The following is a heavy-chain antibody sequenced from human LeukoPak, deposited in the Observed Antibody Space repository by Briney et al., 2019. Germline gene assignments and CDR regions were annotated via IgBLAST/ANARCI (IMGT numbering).Heavy chain of an antibody. CDR1: GYTFTGYY. V-gene: IGHV1-2*06. CDR3: ARVLWELLPDY. Sequence: GASVTVSCKASGYTFTGYYMRWVRQAPGQGLEWMGRINPNSGGTNYAQKFQGRVTMTRDTSISTAYMELSRLRSDDTAVYYCARVLWELLPDYWGQGTLVTVSS. D-gene: IGHD1-26*01. CDR2: INPNSGGT. J-gene: IGHJ4*02.